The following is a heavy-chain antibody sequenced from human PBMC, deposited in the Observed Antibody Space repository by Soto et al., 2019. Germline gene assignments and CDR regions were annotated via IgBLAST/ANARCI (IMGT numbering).Heavy chain of an antibody. CDR3: ARRGDSSGFMDY. CDR2: VYPGDSDT. V-gene: IGHV5-51*01. D-gene: IGHD6-19*01. CDR1: GYNFTIYW. Sequence: GESLKISCKGSGYNFTIYWIGWVRQMPGKGLEWMGIVYPGDSDTTYSPAFQGQVTISADKSISTAYLQWSSLKASDTAMYYCARRGDSSGFMDYWGQGIPVTVSS. J-gene: IGHJ4*02.